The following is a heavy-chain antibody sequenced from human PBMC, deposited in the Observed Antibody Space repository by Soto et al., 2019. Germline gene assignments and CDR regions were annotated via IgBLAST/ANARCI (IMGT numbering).Heavy chain of an antibody. Sequence: EVQLVESGGDLVQPGGSLRLSCAASGFSFSTFWMHWVRQAPGKGLVWVSRINPEETTTTYADSVRGRFTISRDNAKNTLYLQMNSLRADDTAVYYCARGGLEPVHYWGQGTLVTDFS. V-gene: IGHV3-74*01. J-gene: IGHJ4*02. D-gene: IGHD2-2*01. CDR1: GFSFSTFW. CDR3: ARGGLEPVHY. CDR2: INPEETTT.